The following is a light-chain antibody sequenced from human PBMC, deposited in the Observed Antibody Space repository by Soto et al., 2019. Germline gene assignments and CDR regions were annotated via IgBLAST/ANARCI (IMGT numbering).Light chain of an antibody. V-gene: IGKV1-6*01. CDR2: ATS. J-gene: IGKJ5*01. CDR3: QQYHNYPL. Sequence: ATQMTQSPSSLSASVGDRITITFRASRDIGSDLSWYQQKPGKAPTLLIYATSSLQSGVPSRFSGSGSGTDCTLPISSLPPEDFATYHCQQYHNYPLFGHGTRLEIK. CDR1: RDIGSD.